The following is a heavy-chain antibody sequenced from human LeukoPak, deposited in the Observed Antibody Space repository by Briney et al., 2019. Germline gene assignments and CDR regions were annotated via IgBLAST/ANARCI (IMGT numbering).Heavy chain of an antibody. V-gene: IGHV3-20*04. CDR3: ARPRREPNSGYYFDC. Sequence: GGSLRLSCTTSGFNLDDNAMSWVRPAPGQGLEWVFGINWNGGRRTYADSVKGRFTISRGNARNSVYLPMNRLRAEDTARYYCARPRREPNSGYYFDCWGRGTLVTVTS. D-gene: IGHD3-9*01. CDR1: GFNLDDNA. J-gene: IGHJ4*02. CDR2: INWNGGRR.